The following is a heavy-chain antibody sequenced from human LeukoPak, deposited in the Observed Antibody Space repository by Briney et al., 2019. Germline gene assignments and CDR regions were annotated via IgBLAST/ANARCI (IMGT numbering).Heavy chain of an antibody. Sequence: GGSQRLSCAASGFTFSSYAMHWVRQPPGKGLEWVSGISWNSGSIDYADSVKGRFTISRDNAKNSLYLQMNSLKVEDTAFYYCAKDNRRHYTSGPNPDSLHWGQGALVTVSS. V-gene: IGHV3-9*01. J-gene: IGHJ4*02. D-gene: IGHD6-19*01. CDR1: GFTFSSYA. CDR2: ISWNSGSI. CDR3: AKDNRRHYTSGPNPDSLH.